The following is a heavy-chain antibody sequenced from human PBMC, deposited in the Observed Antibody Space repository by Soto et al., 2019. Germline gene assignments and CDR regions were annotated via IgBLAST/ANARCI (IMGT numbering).Heavy chain of an antibody. Sequence: GGSLRLSCAASGFTFSSYGMHWVRQAPGKGLEWVVVIWYDGSNKYYADSVKGRFTISRDNSKNTLYLQMNSLRAEDTAVYYCARDRSSSGYEPFDYWGQGTLVTVSS. V-gene: IGHV3-33*01. CDR2: IWYDGSNK. D-gene: IGHD5-12*01. CDR3: ARDRSSSGYEPFDY. J-gene: IGHJ4*02. CDR1: GFTFSSYG.